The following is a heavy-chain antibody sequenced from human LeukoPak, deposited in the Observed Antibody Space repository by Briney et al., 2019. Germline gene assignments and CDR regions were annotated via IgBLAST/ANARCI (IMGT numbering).Heavy chain of an antibody. Sequence: GGSLRLSCATSGFTFNNYNVNWVRQAPGRALEWVSSITSSGTYIFYADSVKGRFTISRDNAKNSLYLQMNSLGPEDTAVYYCARDPTACGGDCYVFDYWGQGTLVTVSS. CDR2: ITSSGTYI. CDR1: GFTFNNYN. J-gene: IGHJ4*02. CDR3: ARDPTACGGDCYVFDY. V-gene: IGHV3-21*01. D-gene: IGHD2-21*02.